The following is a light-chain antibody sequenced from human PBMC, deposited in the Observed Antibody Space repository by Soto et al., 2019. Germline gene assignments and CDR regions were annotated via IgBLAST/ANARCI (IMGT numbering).Light chain of an antibody. CDR1: QSLSSN. V-gene: IGKV3-15*01. J-gene: IGKJ1*01. CDR3: QQYNNWPRT. Sequence: EIVVTQSPATLSVSPGERATLSCRASQSLSSNLAWYQQKPGQAPRLLIYGASTRATGIPARFSASGSGTEFTLTISSLQSEDFAVYYCQQYNNWPRTFGQGTKVDIK. CDR2: GAS.